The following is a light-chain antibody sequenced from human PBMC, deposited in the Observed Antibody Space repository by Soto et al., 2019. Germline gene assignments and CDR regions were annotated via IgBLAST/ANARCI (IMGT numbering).Light chain of an antibody. Sequence: EIVFAQSPDTLSFSPGERATLSCRASQSVSSSYLAWYQQKPGQAPRLLIYGASSRATGIPDRFSGSGSGTDFTLTISRLEPEDFAVYYCQQYGSSRWTFGQGTKVDIK. J-gene: IGKJ1*01. V-gene: IGKV3-20*01. CDR3: QQYGSSRWT. CDR2: GAS. CDR1: QSVSSSY.